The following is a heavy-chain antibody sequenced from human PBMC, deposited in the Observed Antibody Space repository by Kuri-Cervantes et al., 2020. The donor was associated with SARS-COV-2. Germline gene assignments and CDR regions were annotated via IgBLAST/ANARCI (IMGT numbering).Heavy chain of an antibody. CDR1: GFTFSSYS. CDR3: ARDGPLQGPGTAY. J-gene: IGHJ4*02. V-gene: IGHV3-48*01. D-gene: IGHD2-21*02. Sequence: GESLKISCAASGFTFSSYSMNWVRQAPGKGLEWVSYISSSSSTIYYADSVKGRFTISRDNAKNSLYPQMNSLRAEDTAVYYCARDGPLQGPGTAYWGQGTLVTVSS. CDR2: ISSSSSTI.